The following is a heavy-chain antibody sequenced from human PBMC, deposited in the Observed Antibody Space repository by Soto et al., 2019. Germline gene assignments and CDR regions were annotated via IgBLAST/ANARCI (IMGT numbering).Heavy chain of an antibody. CDR2: INPNSGGT. D-gene: IGHD4-17*01. CDR3: ARPGPWGHGEVNYYGMDV. J-gene: IGHJ6*02. Sequence: ASVKVSCKASGYTFIGYYMHWVRQAPGQGLEWMGWINPNSGGTNYAQKFQGRVTMTRDTSISTAYMELSRLRSDDTAVYYCARPGPWGHGEVNYYGMDVWGQGTTVTVSS. V-gene: IGHV1-2*02. CDR1: GYTFIGYY.